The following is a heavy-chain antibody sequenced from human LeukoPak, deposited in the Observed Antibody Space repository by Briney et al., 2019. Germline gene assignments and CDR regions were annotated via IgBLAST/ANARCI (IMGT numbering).Heavy chain of an antibody. CDR3: ARETNYDFWSGYYPYYYYYGMDV. CDR2: INPSGGST. CDR1: GFTFSSYA. J-gene: IGHJ6*02. Sequence: PGGSLRLSCAASGFTFSSYAMHWVRQAPGQGLEWMGIINPSGGSTSYAQKFQGRVTMTRDTSTSTVYMELSSLRSEDTAVYYCARETNYDFWSGYYPYYYYYGMDVWGQGTTVTVSS. D-gene: IGHD3-3*01. V-gene: IGHV1-46*01.